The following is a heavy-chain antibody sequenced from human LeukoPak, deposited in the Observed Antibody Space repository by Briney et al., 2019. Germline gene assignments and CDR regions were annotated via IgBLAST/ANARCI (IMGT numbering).Heavy chain of an antibody. D-gene: IGHD3-22*01. J-gene: IGHJ4*02. CDR1: GFTFSSYG. CDR2: ISSSSSYI. CDR3: ARLSDAYSSGYYYVGY. V-gene: IGHV3-21*01. Sequence: GGSLRLSCAASGFTFSSYGMHWVRQAPGKGLEWVSSISSSSSYIYYADSVKGRFTISRDNAKNSLYLQMNSLRAEDTAVYYCARLSDAYSSGYYYVGYWGQGTLVTISS.